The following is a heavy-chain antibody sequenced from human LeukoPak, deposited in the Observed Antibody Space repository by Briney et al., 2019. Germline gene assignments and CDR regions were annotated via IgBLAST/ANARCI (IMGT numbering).Heavy chain of an antibody. D-gene: IGHD5-18*01. V-gene: IGHV4-4*02. CDR3: ARDRGGYTYSHDY. CDR1: GGSISSNNW. CDR2: NYHDGST. Sequence: TSETLSLTCAVSGGSISSNNWWIWVRQSPEKGLEWIGENYHDGSTNYNPSLKSRVTISMDKSKNQLSLKLNFVTAADTAVYYCARDRGGYTYSHDYWGQGTLVTVSS. J-gene: IGHJ4*02.